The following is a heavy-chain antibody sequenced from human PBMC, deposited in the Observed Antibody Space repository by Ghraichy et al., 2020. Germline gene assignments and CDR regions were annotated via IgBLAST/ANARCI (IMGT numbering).Heavy chain of an antibody. Sequence: GSLRLSCAVYGGSFSGYYWSWIRQPPGKGLEWIGEINHSGSTNYNPSLKSRVTISVDTSKNQFSLKLSSVTAADTAVYYCARAESGSYYDFWSGYLYRAWYFDYWGQGTLVTVSS. CDR2: INHSGST. CDR1: GGSFSGYY. J-gene: IGHJ4*02. CDR3: ARAESGSYYDFWSGYLYRAWYFDY. V-gene: IGHV4-34*01. D-gene: IGHD3-3*01.